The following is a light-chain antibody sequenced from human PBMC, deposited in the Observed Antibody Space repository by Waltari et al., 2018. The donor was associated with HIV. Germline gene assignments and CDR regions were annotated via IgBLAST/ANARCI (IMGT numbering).Light chain of an antibody. V-gene: IGLV2-14*01. CDR1: SSDIGTFNY. CDR3: SSYTGSTSPYVI. Sequence: QSALTQPASVSGSPGQSITGPCTGTSSDIGTFNYFSWYQTHPNKAPKLIIYEVSNRPSGVSSRFSGSKSDNTASLTISGLQAEDEADYYCSSYTGSTSPYVIFGGGTKVTV. CDR2: EVS. J-gene: IGLJ2*01.